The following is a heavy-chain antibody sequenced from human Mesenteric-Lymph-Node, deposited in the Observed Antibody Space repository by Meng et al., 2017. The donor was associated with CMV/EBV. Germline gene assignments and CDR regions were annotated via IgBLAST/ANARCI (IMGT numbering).Heavy chain of an antibody. CDR1: GFSFSTYS. Sequence: GESLKISCSVSGFSFSTYSMNWVRQAPGKGLEWVSSISSSSGYIYYADSVKGRFTISRDNAWNSLYLQMNSLRAGDTAVYYCVRGNTYLYYFDCWGQGTQVTVSS. V-gene: IGHV3-21*06. CDR3: VRGNTYLYYFDC. J-gene: IGHJ4*02. CDR2: ISSSSGYI.